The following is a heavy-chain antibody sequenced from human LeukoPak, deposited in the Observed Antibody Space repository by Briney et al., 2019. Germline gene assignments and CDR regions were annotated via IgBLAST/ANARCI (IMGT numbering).Heavy chain of an antibody. CDR3: ARTTEGYCSSASCFGFSYSYYMDV. V-gene: IGHV4-38-2*02. CDR2: IYHSGST. Sequence: PETLSLTCTVSGYSISSGYYWGWIRQPPGKGLEWIGSIYHSGSTYYNPSLKSRVTISVDTSKNQFSLKLSSVIAADTAVYYCARTTEGYCSSASCFGFSYSYYMDVWGKGTTVTISS. J-gene: IGHJ6*03. CDR1: GYSISSGYY. D-gene: IGHD2-2*01.